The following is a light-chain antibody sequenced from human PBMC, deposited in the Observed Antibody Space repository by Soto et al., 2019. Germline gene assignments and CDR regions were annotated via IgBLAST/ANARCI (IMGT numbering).Light chain of an antibody. CDR1: SSDIGRYHY. CDR2: EVS. J-gene: IGLJ2*01. CDR3: SSYTSSSTLRV. V-gene: IGLV2-14*01. Sequence: QSALTQPASVSGSPGQSITISCTGTSSDIGRYHYVSWYQHHPGKAPKLMIYEVSNRPSGVSNRFSGSKSGNTASLTISGLQAEDEADYYCSSYTSSSTLRVFGGGTKLTVL.